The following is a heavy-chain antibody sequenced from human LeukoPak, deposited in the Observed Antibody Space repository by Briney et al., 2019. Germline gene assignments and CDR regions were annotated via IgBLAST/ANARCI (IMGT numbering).Heavy chain of an antibody. J-gene: IGHJ4*02. CDR2: IFYSGST. CDR3: ARGGWDYYDSSGYYYLDY. Sequence: SETLSLTCTVSGXSMSSYYWSWIRQPPGKGLEWIGYIFYSGSTNYNPSLKSRVTISVDTSKSQFSLKLTSVTAADTAVYYCARGGWDYYDSSGYYYLDYWGQGTLVTVSS. D-gene: IGHD3-22*01. CDR1: GXSMSSYY. V-gene: IGHV4-59*01.